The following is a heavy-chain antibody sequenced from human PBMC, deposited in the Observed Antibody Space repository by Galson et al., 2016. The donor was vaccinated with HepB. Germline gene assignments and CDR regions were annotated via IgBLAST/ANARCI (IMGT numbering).Heavy chain of an antibody. Sequence: SETLSLTCAVYGGSFSDYYWSWIRQPPGKGLEWIGEINHSGSTNCSPSLKSRVTISVDTSKNQFSLKLCSLTAADTAVYYCARGPRRQVVLGLYYYYGMDVWGQGTTVTVSS. CDR2: INHSGST. D-gene: IGHD3-10*01. J-gene: IGHJ6*02. CDR3: ARGPRRQVVLGLYYYYGMDV. V-gene: IGHV4-34*01. CDR1: GGSFSDYY.